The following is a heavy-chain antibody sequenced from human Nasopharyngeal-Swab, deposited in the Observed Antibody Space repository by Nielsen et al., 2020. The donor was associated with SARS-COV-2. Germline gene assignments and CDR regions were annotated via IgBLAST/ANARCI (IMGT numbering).Heavy chain of an antibody. CDR3: ARAPKRTIFGVVGWFDP. CDR1: GGSVSSDIYS. Sequence: SETLSLTCTVSGGSVSSDIYSWSWIRQPPGKGLEWIGYVVYSGRTNYNPSLKSRVTISVDTSKDQFSLKLNSVTAADTAVYYCARAPKRTIFGVVGWFDPWGQGTLVTVSS. V-gene: IGHV4-61*01. J-gene: IGHJ5*02. CDR2: VVYSGRT. D-gene: IGHD3-3*01.